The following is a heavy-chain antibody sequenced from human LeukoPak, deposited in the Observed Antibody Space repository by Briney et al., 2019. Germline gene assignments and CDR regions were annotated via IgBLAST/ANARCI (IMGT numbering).Heavy chain of an antibody. CDR2: ISSDGSNK. V-gene: IGHV3-30*03. J-gene: IGHJ3*02. Sequence: QTGGSLRLSCAASGFSFSSYGMHWVRQAPGKGLEWVAAISSDGSNKYYADSVEGRFTISRDNSKNALYLQMNSLRAEDTAVYYCAGALGDYDAFDIWDQGTMVTVSS. D-gene: IGHD4-17*01. CDR3: AGALGDYDAFDI. CDR1: GFSFSSYG.